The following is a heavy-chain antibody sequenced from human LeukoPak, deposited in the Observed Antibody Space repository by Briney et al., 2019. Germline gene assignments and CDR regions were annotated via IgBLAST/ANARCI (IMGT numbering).Heavy chain of an antibody. CDR1: GFTFSGSA. CDR3: AKEAGQDYGALDAFDV. D-gene: IGHD4-17*01. CDR2: IGGSSSSL. J-gene: IGHJ3*01. Sequence: GGSLRLSCAASGFTFSGSAMHWVRQASGKGLEWVSSIGGSSSSLYYAESVKGRFTISRDNARNSLYLQMNSLRAEDTAVYYCAKEAGQDYGALDAFDVWGQGTMVTVSS. V-gene: IGHV3-21*01.